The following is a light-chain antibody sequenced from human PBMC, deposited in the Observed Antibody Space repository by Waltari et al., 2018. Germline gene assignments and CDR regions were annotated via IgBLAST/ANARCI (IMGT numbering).Light chain of an antibody. J-gene: IGLJ3*02. CDR2: EVS. V-gene: IGLV2-23*02. CDR1: RSDLGSHHL. CDR3: CSSPESSTSWV. Sequence: ALTQPASVSGSPGQSITISCTGLRSDLGSHHLVSWFQQHPDKAPKLLIYEVSKRPSEVSNRFSGSASGNTAYLTISGLQAEDEADYYCCSSPESSTSWVFGGGTKLTVL.